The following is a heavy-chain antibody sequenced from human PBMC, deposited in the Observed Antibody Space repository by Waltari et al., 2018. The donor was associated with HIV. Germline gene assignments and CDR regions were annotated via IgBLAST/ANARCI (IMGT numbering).Heavy chain of an antibody. J-gene: IGHJ2*01. Sequence: EVQLVESGGGLVQPGRSLRLSCAASGFTFDDYAMHWVRQAPGKGVEGVTGISWNSGTIGYADSVKGRFTISRDNAKNSLYLQMNSLRAEDTALYYCAKDKRSGYGGNSVWYFDLWGRGTLVTVSS. D-gene: IGHD4-17*01. CDR3: AKDKRSGYGGNSVWYFDL. V-gene: IGHV3-9*01. CDR2: ISWNSGTI. CDR1: GFTFDDYA.